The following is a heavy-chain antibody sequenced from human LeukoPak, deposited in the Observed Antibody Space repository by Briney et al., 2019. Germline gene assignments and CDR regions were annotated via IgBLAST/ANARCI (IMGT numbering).Heavy chain of an antibody. CDR1: GFTFSSYS. D-gene: IGHD3-3*01. CDR3: ARGRGVAMSGLWYYMDV. CDR2: ISSSSSYI. V-gene: IGHV3-21*01. Sequence: GGSLRRSCAASGFTFSSYSMNWVRQAPGKGLEWVSSISSSSSYIYYADSVKGRFTISRDNAKNSLYLQMNSLRAEDTAVYYCARGRGVAMSGLWYYMDVWGKGTTVTVSS. J-gene: IGHJ6*03.